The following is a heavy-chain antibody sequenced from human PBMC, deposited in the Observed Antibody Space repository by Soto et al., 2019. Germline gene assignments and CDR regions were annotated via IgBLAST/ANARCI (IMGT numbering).Heavy chain of an antibody. V-gene: IGHV3-11*01. J-gene: IGHJ6*02. CDR1: GVTFSDCY. CDR2: ISSSGTSI. CDR3: ARVRFGEWGYAMDV. Sequence: QVQLVESGGGLVKPGGSLRLSCAVSGVTFSDCYMNWIRQAPGKGLEWVSYISSSGTSINYAGSVKGRFTISRDNAKTAVYLQMNSLRAEDTAMYYCARVRFGEWGYAMDVWGQGTTVTVSS. D-gene: IGHD3-10*01.